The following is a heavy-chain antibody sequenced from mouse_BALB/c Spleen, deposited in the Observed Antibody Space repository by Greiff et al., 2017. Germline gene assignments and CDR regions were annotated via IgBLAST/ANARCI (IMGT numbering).Heavy chain of an antibody. CDR3: AREYYGSSYEFAY. V-gene: IGHV2-9*02. CDR1: GFSLTSYG. D-gene: IGHD1-1*01. J-gene: IGHJ3*01. Sequence: QVQLKQSGPGLVAPSQSLSITCTVSGFSLTSYGVHWVRQPPGKGLEWLGVIWAGGSSNYNSALMSRLSISKDNSKSQVFLKMNSLQTDDTAMYYCAREYYGSSYEFAYWGQGTLVTVSA. CDR2: IWAGGSS.